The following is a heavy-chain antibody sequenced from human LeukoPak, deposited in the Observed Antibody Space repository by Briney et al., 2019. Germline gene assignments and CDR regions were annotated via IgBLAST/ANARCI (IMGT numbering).Heavy chain of an antibody. Sequence: PGGSLRLSCAASGFTFTIFGLNWVRQAPGKGPEWVSYTDARSGITYYADSVQGRFTISRDDARESVFLQMDGLRVDDTAVYYCARTYDFGRGPPGDAFDNWGPGTWVIVSA. D-gene: IGHD3-3*01. CDR1: GFTFTIFG. V-gene: IGHV3-48*01. CDR3: ARTYDFGRGPPGDAFDN. J-gene: IGHJ3*02. CDR2: TDARSGIT.